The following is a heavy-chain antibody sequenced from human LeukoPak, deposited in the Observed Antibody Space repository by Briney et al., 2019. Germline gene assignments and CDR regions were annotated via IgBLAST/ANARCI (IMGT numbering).Heavy chain of an antibody. V-gene: IGHV3-7*03. J-gene: IGHJ3*02. CDR1: GFTFSSYW. CDR2: IKRDGSEK. D-gene: IGHD4-17*01. Sequence: PGGSLRLSCAASGFTFSSYWMTWVRQAPGKGLEWVANIKRDGSEKHYMDSVKGRFIISRDNSKNTLYLQMSSLRVEDTAIYYCARRPYAGAFDIWGQGTMVTVSS. CDR3: ARRPYAGAFDI.